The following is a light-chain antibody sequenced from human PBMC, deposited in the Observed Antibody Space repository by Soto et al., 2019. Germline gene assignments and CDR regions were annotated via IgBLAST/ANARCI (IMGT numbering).Light chain of an antibody. V-gene: IGLV2-8*01. J-gene: IGLJ2*01. CDR3: SSYAGRNNYVV. CDR2: EVS. CDR1: SSDVGGYNY. Sequence: QSALTQPPSASGFPGQSVTISCTGTSSDVGGYNYVSWYQQHPGKAPKLMIYEVSKRPSGVPYRFSGSKSGNTASLTVSWLQAEDEADYYCSSYAGRNNYVVFGGGTKLTVL.